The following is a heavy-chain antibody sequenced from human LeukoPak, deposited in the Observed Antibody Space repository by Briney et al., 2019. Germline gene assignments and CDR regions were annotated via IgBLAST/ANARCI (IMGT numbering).Heavy chain of an antibody. CDR1: GFTFSRYD. CDR3: ARGNSNYFRYYYMDV. J-gene: IGHJ6*03. CDR2: INSDGDST. D-gene: IGHD4-11*01. V-gene: IGHV3-64*01. Sequence: GGSLRLSCAASGFTFSRYDMHWVRQAPGKGLEYVSTINSDGDSTYYANSVKGRFTMSRDNSKNTLYLQMGSLRPEDMAVYYCARGNSNYFRYYYMDVWGKGTTVTVSS.